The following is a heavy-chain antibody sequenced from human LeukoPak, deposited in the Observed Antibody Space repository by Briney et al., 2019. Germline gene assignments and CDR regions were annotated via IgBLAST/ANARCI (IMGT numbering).Heavy chain of an antibody. V-gene: IGHV4-59*01. J-gene: IGHJ3*02. CDR2: IYYSGST. CDR1: GDSINSYY. D-gene: IGHD1-14*01. CDR3: ARLTKRNDAFTI. Sequence: SETLSLTCSVSGDSINSYYWSWIRQPPGKGLEWIGYIYYSGSTNYNPSLKSRLTISVDTSKNQFSLKLTSVTTADTAVYYCARLTKRNDAFTIWGQGTMVTFST.